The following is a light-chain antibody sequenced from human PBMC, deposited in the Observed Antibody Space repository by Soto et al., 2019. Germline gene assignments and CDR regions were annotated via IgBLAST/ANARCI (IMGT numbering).Light chain of an antibody. CDR3: ASWDTSRQSCV. Sequence: QSVLTQPPSASGTPGQRVTISCSGSSSNIGSHVVNLYQQVPGTAPKLLLYTNNQRPSGVPDRFSDSKSGTSASLAISGLQSVEEADYYCASWDTSRQSCVFGAGTTLTVL. CDR2: TNN. CDR1: SSNIGSHV. J-gene: IGLJ3*02. V-gene: IGLV1-44*01.